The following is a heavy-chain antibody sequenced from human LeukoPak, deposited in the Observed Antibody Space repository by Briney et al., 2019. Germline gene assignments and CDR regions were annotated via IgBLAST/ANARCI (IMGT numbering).Heavy chain of an antibody. D-gene: IGHD3-9*01. J-gene: IGHJ4*02. CDR3: ARDADMFTDHTHGDY. Sequence: SGGSLRLSCAASGFTFSSYGMHWVRQAPGKGLGWVAFIRYDGSNKYYADSVKGRFTISRDNAKNSLYLQMNSLRDEDTAVYYCARDADMFTDHTHGDYWGQGTLVTVSS. CDR1: GFTFSSYG. V-gene: IGHV3-30*02. CDR2: IRYDGSNK.